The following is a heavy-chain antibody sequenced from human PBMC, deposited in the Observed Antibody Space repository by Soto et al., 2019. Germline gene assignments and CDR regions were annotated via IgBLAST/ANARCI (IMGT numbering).Heavy chain of an antibody. Sequence: QVQLEESGGGVVQPGRSLRLSCEASGFTFNTYSMHWVRQPPGKWLEWLAAIWYDGTQKYYADSVKGRFIIYRDNSKKTLYLEMNSLRAEDTAVYYCARAGGTTVTGLWHFDSWGQGTLVTVSS. V-gene: IGHV3-33*01. CDR1: GFTFNTYS. CDR3: ARAGGTTVTGLWHFDS. J-gene: IGHJ4*02. D-gene: IGHD4-17*01. CDR2: IWYDGTQK.